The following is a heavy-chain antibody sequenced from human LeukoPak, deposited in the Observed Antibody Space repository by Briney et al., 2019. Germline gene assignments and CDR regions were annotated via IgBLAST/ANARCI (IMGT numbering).Heavy chain of an antibody. V-gene: IGHV4-39*01. D-gene: IGHD3-3*01. CDR3: ARHTIFCSFINCSPFDP. Sequence: PSETLSLTCTVSGGSINSALYYWDWIRQTPEQQLEWIGSVSHDGITKYSPSLGGRVSLSADTSQNAFFMEVHSVTAADSAIYYCARHTIFCSFINCSPFDPWGQGTLVTVSS. CDR1: GGSINSALYY. J-gene: IGHJ5*02. CDR2: VSHDGIT.